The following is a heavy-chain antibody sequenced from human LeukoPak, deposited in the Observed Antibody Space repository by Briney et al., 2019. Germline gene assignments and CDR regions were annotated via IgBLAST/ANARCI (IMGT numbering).Heavy chain of an antibody. Sequence: SETLSLTCTVSGGSISSYYWSWIRQPPGKGLEWIGYIYYSGSTNYNPSLESRVTISVDTSKNQFSLKLSSVTAADTAVYYCARWSFSYYYGMDVWGQGTTVTVSS. V-gene: IGHV4-59*08. D-gene: IGHD3-10*01. J-gene: IGHJ6*02. CDR3: ARWSFSYYYGMDV. CDR1: GGSISSYY. CDR2: IYYSGST.